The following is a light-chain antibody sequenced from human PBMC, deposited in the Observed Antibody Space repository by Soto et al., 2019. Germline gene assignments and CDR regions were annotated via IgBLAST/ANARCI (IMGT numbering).Light chain of an antibody. V-gene: IGKV2-28*01. Sequence: EIVLTQSALSLPVTPGEPASISCRSSRNLLHSNGYYYLDWYLQKPGQSPQLLIYLGSNRASGVPDRFSGSGSGTDFTLTISRVEAEDVGVYFCAQGLATPFTFGGGTKVDIK. CDR3: AQGLATPFT. CDR1: RNLLHSNGYYY. J-gene: IGKJ4*01. CDR2: LGS.